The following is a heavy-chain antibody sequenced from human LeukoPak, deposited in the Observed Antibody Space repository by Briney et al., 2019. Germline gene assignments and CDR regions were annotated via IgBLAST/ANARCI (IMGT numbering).Heavy chain of an antibody. Sequence: PGGSLRLSCATSGFIFSNYKMNWVRQAPGTGLEWVSHISSGGSTTYYADSVKGRFTMSRDNGKSSVYLQMNSLRAEDTAIYYCAREDERYCSSTSCNPLFDYWGQGTLVTVSS. J-gene: IGHJ4*02. D-gene: IGHD2-2*01. CDR2: ISSGGSTT. CDR3: AREDERYCSSTSCNPLFDY. CDR1: GFIFSNYK. V-gene: IGHV3-48*03.